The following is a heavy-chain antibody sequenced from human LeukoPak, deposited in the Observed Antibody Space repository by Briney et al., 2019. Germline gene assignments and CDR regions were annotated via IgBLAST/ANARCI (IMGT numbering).Heavy chain of an antibody. Sequence: PGGSLRLSCAASGFTFSSYAMHWVRQAPGKGLEWVAVISYDGSNKYYADSVKGRFTISRDNSKNTLYLQMNSLRAEDAAVYYCASPMITFGGVIATDYWGQGTLATVSS. D-gene: IGHD3-16*02. J-gene: IGHJ4*02. CDR3: ASPMITFGGVIATDY. CDR2: ISYDGSNK. V-gene: IGHV3-30*04. CDR1: GFTFSSYA.